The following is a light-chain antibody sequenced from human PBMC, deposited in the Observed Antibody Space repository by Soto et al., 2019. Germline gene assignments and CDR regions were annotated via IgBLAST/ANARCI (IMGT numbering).Light chain of an antibody. CDR2: DAS. V-gene: IGKV3-11*01. CDR3: QQRSNWPVT. CDR1: QSVSTY. Sequence: EIVLTQSPATLSLSPGERATLSCGASQSVSTYLAWYQQKPGQAPRLLIYDASSRATGIPARFSGSGSGTEFTLTISSLEPEDFALYYCQQRSNWPVTFGQGTRVEIK. J-gene: IGKJ1*01.